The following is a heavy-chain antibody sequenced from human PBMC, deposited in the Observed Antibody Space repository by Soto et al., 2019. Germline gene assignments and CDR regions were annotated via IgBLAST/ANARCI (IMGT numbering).Heavy chain of an antibody. Sequence: QVHLVQSGAEVKKPGASVKVSCKASGYSFTDYYMHWVRQAPGPGLEWMGWINTKTGGTNYAQRVQGRVIMTGDTSINTSDMELSRLRSDDTAVYYCARVGPTGWFDPWGQGTVVTVSS. CDR1: GYSFTDYY. V-gene: IGHV1-2*02. J-gene: IGHJ5*02. CDR2: INTKTGGT. CDR3: ARVGPTGWFDP.